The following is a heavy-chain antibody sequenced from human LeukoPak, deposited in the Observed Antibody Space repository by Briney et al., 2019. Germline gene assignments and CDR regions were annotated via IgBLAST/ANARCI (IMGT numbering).Heavy chain of an antibody. V-gene: IGHV3-23*01. J-gene: IGHJ3*02. CDR1: GFTFSSYA. CDR2: ISGSGGST. D-gene: IGHD3-3*01. CDR3: ANYRDDFWSGYNDAFDI. Sequence: PGGSLRLSCAASGFTFSSYAMSWVRQAPGKGLEWVSAISGSGGSTYHADSVKGRFTISRDNSKNTLYLQMNSLRAEDTAVYYCANYRDDFWSGYNDAFDIWGQGTMVTVSS.